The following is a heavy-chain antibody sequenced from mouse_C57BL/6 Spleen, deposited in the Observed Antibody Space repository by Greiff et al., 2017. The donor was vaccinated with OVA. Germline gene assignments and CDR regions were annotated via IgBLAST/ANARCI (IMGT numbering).Heavy chain of an antibody. CDR2: IYPGSGST. J-gene: IGHJ2*01. CDR1: GYTFTSYW. V-gene: IGHV1-55*01. Sequence: QVQLQQPGAELVKPGASVKMSCKASGYTFTSYWITWVKQRPGQGLEWIGDIYPGSGSTNYNEKFKSKATLTVDTSSSTAYMQLSSLTSEDSAVYYCARGSLWLRRDFDYWGQGTTLTVSS. CDR3: ARGSLWLRRDFDY. D-gene: IGHD2-2*01.